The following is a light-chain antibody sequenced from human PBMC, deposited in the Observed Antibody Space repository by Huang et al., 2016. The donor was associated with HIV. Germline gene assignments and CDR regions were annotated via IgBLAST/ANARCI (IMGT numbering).Light chain of an antibody. Sequence: EIVLTQSPGTLSLSPGERATLSCRASQHTRNNYLAWYRQRPGQAPRLLIFGAFNRASGTPDRFSGSESGTDFTLAIGRLEPEDFATYYCQQYGDPPRTFGQGTKLEIK. V-gene: IGKV3-20*01. CDR3: QQYGDPPRT. J-gene: IGKJ2*01. CDR1: QHTRNNY. CDR2: GAF.